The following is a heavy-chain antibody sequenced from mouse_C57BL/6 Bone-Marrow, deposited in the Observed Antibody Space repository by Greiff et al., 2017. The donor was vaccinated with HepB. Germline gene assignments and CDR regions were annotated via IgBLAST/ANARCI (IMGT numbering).Heavy chain of an antibody. D-gene: IGHD2-3*01. CDR1: GYTFTSYW. Sequence: QVQLQQPGAELVKPGASVKLSCKASGYTFTSYWMHWVKQRPGQGLEWIGMIHPNSGSTNYNEKFKSKATLTVDKSSSTAYMQLSSLTSDDSAVYYCAGGYYPHFDYWGQGTTLTVSS. CDR2: IHPNSGST. V-gene: IGHV1-64*01. CDR3: AGGYYPHFDY. J-gene: IGHJ2*01.